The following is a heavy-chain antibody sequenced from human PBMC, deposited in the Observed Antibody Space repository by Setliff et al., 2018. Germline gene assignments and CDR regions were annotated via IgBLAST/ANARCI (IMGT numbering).Heavy chain of an antibody. J-gene: IGHJ5*02. CDR1: GYTFTSYG. V-gene: IGHV1-18*01. CDR2: ISAYNGNT. CDR3: ARDPPLYCSSASCSPHWFDP. Sequence: ASVKVSCKASGYTFTSYGISWVRQAPGQGLEWMGWISAYNGNTNYAQKLQGRVTMTTDTSTSTAYMELRSLRSDDTAVYYCARDPPLYCSSASCSPHWFDPWGQGTLVTVSS. D-gene: IGHD2-2*01.